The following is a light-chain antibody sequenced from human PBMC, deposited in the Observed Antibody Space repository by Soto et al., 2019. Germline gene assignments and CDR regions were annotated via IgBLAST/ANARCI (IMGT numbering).Light chain of an antibody. CDR3: ISYTVSRSYV. CDR2: SVS. J-gene: IGLJ1*01. CDR1: SSDIGAYDH. Sequence: QSARTQPASVSVSPGQSITSSCSGTSSDIGAYDHVAWFQQFPGKTPKLVIYSVSNRPSGVSYRFSGSKSGNTASLTISGLQADDEADYYCISYTVSRSYVFGPGTKGTVL. V-gene: IGLV2-14*01.